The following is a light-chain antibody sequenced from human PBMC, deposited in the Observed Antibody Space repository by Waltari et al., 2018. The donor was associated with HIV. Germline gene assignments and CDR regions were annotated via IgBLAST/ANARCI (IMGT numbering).Light chain of an antibody. CDR1: SSDVGGYNL. J-gene: IGLJ2*01. CDR2: EVS. V-gene: IGLV2-23*02. CDR3: CAYAGSTTYVI. Sequence: QSALTQPASASGSPGQSTTISCTGTSSDVGGYNLVSWYHQHPGKAPKLMIYEVSKRPSGVSNRFSGSKSGNTASLTISGLQAEDEADYYCCAYAGSTTYVIFGGGTKLTVL.